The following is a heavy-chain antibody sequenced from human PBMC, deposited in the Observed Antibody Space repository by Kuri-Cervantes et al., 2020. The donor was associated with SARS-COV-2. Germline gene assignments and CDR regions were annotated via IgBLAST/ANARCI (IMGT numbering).Heavy chain of an antibody. J-gene: IGHJ6*02. CDR2: ISSSSSYT. CDR3: ARDPRGVVNPYYYYGMDV. D-gene: IGHD3-3*01. Sequence: GESLKISCAASGFTFSDYYMSWIRQAPGKGLEWVSYISSSSSYTNYADSMKGRFTISRDNAKNSLYLQMNSLRAEDTAVYYCARDPRGVVNPYYYYGMDVWGQGTTVTVSS. V-gene: IGHV3-11*05. CDR1: GFTFSDYY.